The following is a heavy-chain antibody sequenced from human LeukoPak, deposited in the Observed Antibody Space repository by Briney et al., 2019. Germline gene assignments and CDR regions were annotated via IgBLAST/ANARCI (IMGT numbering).Heavy chain of an antibody. CDR1: GGSISSSNYY. CDR3: ARQGGSYGPNYFDY. Sequence: SETLSLTCLISGGSISSSNYYWGWIRQPPGKGLEWIVSLYYSGPAYYNPSLQSRVTMSVDTSRNHFSLKLSSVTAADTAVYYCARQGGSYGPNYFDYWGQGTLVTVSS. D-gene: IGHD5-18*01. J-gene: IGHJ4*02. CDR2: LYYSGPA. V-gene: IGHV4-39*01.